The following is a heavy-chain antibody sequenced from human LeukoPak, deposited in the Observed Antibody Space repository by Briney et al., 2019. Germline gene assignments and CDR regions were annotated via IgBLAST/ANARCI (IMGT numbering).Heavy chain of an antibody. V-gene: IGHV1-69-2*01. CDR3: ATLEGHNVVVVPAAIVRGY. J-gene: IGHJ4*02. CDR1: GYTFTDYY. D-gene: IGHD2-2*02. Sequence: GASVKVSCKVSGYTFTDYYMHWVQQAPGKGLEWMGLVDPEDGETIYAEKFQGRVTITADTSTDTAYMELSSLRSEDTAVYYCATLEGHNVVVVPAAIVRGYWGQGTLVTVSS. CDR2: VDPEDGET.